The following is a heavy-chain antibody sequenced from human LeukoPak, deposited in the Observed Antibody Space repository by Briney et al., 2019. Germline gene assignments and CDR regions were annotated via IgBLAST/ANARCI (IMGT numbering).Heavy chain of an antibody. Sequence: SETLSLTCTVSGGSISSSSYYWGWIRQPPGKGLEWIGSIYYSGSTYYNPSLKSRVTMSVDTSKNQFSLKLSSVTAADTAVYYCARGGYSYGSPFDYWGQGTLVTVSS. CDR1: GGSISSSSYY. V-gene: IGHV4-39*07. D-gene: IGHD5-18*01. J-gene: IGHJ4*02. CDR2: IYYSGST. CDR3: ARGGYSYGSPFDY.